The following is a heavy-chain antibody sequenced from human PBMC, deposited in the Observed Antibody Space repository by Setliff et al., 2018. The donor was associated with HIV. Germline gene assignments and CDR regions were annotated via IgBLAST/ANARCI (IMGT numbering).Heavy chain of an antibody. Sequence: SETLSLTCTVSGGSASNSRYYWNWIRQPPGKGLEWIGEIHHTGHINYNPSFKSRVTMSLDMSTNQFSLKMASMPAADSAVYYCARFDVTPMTTRDYWGQGTQVTVSS. CDR1: GGSASNSRYY. V-gene: IGHV4-39*01. CDR3: ARFDVTPMTTRDY. J-gene: IGHJ4*02. D-gene: IGHD4-17*01. CDR2: IHHTGHI.